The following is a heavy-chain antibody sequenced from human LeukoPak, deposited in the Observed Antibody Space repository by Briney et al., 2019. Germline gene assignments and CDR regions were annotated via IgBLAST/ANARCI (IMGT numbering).Heavy chain of an antibody. J-gene: IGHJ6*02. CDR1: GYTFTSYY. V-gene: IGHV1-46*01. CDR2: INPSGGST. CDR3: ARERKGGYYYDSSGYAGMDA. Sequence: ASVKVSCKASGYTFTSYYMHWVRQAPGQGLEWMGIINPSGGSTSYAQKFQGRVTMTRDTSTSTVYMELSSLRSEDTAVYYCARERKGGYYYDSSGYAGMDAWGQGTTVTVSS. D-gene: IGHD3-22*01.